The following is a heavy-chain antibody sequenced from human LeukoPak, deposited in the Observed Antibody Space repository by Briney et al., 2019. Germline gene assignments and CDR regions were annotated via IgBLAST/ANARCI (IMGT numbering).Heavy chain of an antibody. CDR2: INHSGST. CDR3: ARGGLWFGELYNWFDP. CDR1: GGSFSGYY. D-gene: IGHD3-10*01. J-gene: IGHJ5*02. V-gene: IGHV4-34*01. Sequence: KPSETLSLTCAVYGGSFSGYYWSWIRQPPGKGLEWIGEINHSGSTNYNPSLKSRVTISVDTSKNQFSLKLSSVTAADTAVYYCARGGLWFGELYNWFDPWGQGTLVTVSS.